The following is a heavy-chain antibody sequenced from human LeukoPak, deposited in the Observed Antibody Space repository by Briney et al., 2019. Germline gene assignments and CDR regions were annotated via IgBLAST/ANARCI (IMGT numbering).Heavy chain of an antibody. J-gene: IGHJ3*02. CDR1: GFTFSRDW. CDR2: IDSDDGST. D-gene: IGHD2-15*01. CDR3: LVILTEPTSPSPDGLDI. Sequence: GGSLRLSCAASGFTFSRDWMHWVRQVPGKGLVWVSRIDSDDGSTSYADSVRGRFTISRDNAKKTLYLQMNSLRVEDTVVYYCLVILTEPTSPSPDGLDIWGQGTMVTVSS. V-gene: IGHV3-74*01.